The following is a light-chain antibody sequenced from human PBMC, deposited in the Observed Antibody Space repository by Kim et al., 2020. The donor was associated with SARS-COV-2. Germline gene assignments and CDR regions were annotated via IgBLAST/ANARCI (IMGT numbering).Light chain of an antibody. CDR3: QVWDTGSDHYV. V-gene: IGLV3-21*04. CDR1: NIEGKS. CDR2: YDS. Sequence: SYELTQPPSVSVAPGKTARLTCAGNNIEGKSVHWYQQKPGQAPVLVIYYDSDRPSGIPERFSGSNSGNTATLTISRVEAGDEADYCCQVWDTGSDHYVFATGTKVTVL. J-gene: IGLJ1*01.